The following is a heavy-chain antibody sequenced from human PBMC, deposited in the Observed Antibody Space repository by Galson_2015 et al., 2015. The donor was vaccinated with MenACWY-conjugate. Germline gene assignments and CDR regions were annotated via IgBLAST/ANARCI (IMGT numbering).Heavy chain of an antibody. CDR2: INSDGSST. J-gene: IGHJ4*02. Sequence: SLRISCAVSGFTFSSYWMHWVREARGKGVVWVSRINSDGSSTSYADTAKGRFTISRDNAKNTLYLQMNSLRAEDTAVYYCARTVGSPPRGFDYWGQGTLVTVSS. D-gene: IGHD1-26*01. CDR1: GFTFSSYW. V-gene: IGHV3-74*01. CDR3: ARTVGSPPRGFDY.